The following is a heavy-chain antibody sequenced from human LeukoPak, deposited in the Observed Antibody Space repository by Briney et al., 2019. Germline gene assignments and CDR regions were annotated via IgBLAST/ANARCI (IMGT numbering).Heavy chain of an antibody. Sequence: GASVKVSCKASGGTFSSYAISWVRQAPGQGLEWMGGIIPIFGTANYAQKFQGRVTITADESTSTAYMELSSLRSEDTAVYYCARDLGYSSGCHGYWGQGTLVTVSS. J-gene: IGHJ4*02. V-gene: IGHV1-69*13. CDR2: IIPIFGTA. CDR1: GGTFSSYA. CDR3: ARDLGYSSGCHGY. D-gene: IGHD6-19*01.